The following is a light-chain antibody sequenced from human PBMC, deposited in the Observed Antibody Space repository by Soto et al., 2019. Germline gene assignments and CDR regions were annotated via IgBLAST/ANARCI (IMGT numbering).Light chain of an antibody. CDR2: AIS. V-gene: IGKV1-39*01. CDR1: QSVTTY. CDR3: QQGYSTPWT. Sequence: DIQMTQSPSSLSASVGDRVTITCRASQSVTTYLHWYQQKAGEATKLLIYAISNLQSGVSSRFSGSGSGTDFSLTINTLQPEDFATYYCQQGYSTPWTFGQGTKVEIK. J-gene: IGKJ1*01.